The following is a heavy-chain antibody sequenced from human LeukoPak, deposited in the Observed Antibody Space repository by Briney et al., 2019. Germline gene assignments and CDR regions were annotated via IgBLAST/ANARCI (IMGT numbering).Heavy chain of an antibody. CDR3: AVYNGVHDAFDI. CDR1: GYTFTSYG. D-gene: IGHD1-1*01. CDR2: ISAYNGNT. V-gene: IGHV1-18*01. J-gene: IGHJ3*02. Sequence: ASVKVSCKASGYTFTSYGISWVRQAPGQGLEWMGWISAYNGNTNYAQKLQGRVTMTTDTSTSTAYMELRSLRTDDTAVYYCAVYNGVHDAFDIWGQGTMVTVSS.